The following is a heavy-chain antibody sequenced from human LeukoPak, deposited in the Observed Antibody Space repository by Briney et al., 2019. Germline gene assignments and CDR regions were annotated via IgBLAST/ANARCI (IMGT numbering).Heavy chain of an antibody. J-gene: IGHJ4*02. Sequence: SETLSLTCIVSGTSISDNYWSWIRQPPGKGLEWIGYIYYSGSTKYNPSLNSRVTISVDTSKNQFSLKLSSVTAADTAVYYCARGINYRFSYWGQGTLATVSS. D-gene: IGHD4-11*01. V-gene: IGHV4-59*01. CDR2: IYYSGST. CDR1: GTSISDNY. CDR3: ARGINYRFSY.